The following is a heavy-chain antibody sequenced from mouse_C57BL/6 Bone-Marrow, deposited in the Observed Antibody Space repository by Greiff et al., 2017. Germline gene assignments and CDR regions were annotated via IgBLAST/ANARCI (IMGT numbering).Heavy chain of an antibody. CDR2: ISSGGSYT. J-gene: IGHJ2*01. V-gene: IGHV5-6*02. CDR1: GFTFSSYG. D-gene: IGHD1-1*01. Sequence: DVKLVESGGDLVKPGGSLKLSCAASGFTFSSYGMSWVRQTPDKRLEWVATISSGGSYTYYPDSVKGRFTISRDNAKNTLYPQMSSLKSEDTAMYYCAVSPITTVVAFDYWGQGTTLTVSS. CDR3: AVSPITTVVAFDY.